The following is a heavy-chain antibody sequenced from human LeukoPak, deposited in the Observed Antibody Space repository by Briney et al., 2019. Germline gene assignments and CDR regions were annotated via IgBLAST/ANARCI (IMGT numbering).Heavy chain of an antibody. CDR3: VREGRGRSGTNAYDI. Sequence: GGSLRLSCASSGFSFSRYEMHWVSQGTGKRLEWFSAIGTSGDTFYAGSVKGRFTISRENAKDSLYLQMNSLSAGDTAVYYCVREGRGRSGTNAYDIWGQGTVVSVST. J-gene: IGHJ3*02. D-gene: IGHD6-19*01. CDR2: IGTSGDT. CDR1: GFSFSRYE. V-gene: IGHV3-13*04.